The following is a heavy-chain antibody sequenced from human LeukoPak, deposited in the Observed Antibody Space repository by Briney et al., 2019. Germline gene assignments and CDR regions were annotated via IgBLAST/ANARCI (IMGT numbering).Heavy chain of an antibody. J-gene: IGHJ3*02. CDR1: GFTFSSYA. V-gene: IGHV3-23*01. CDR3: AKRYCSSTSCYSVIGYAFDI. Sequence: GGSLRLSCAASGFTFSSYAMSWVRQAPGKGLEWVSAISGSGGSTYYADSVKGRFTISRDNSKNTLYLQMNSLRAEDTAVYYCAKRYCSSTSCYSVIGYAFDIWGQGTMVTVSS. D-gene: IGHD2-2*01. CDR2: ISGSGGST.